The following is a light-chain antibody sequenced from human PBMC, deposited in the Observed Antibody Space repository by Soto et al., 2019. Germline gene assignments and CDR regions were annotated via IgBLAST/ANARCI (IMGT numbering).Light chain of an antibody. V-gene: IGKV1-5*03. CDR3: QQYSTYSRA. J-gene: IGKJ1*01. Sequence: DIQMTHSPSTLSASVGDRVTITCRASQSISSWLAWYQQKPGKAPKLLIYKASSLETGAPSRFSGSGYGTEFTLTISSLQPDDFATYYCQQYSTYSRAFGQGTKVDIK. CDR2: KAS. CDR1: QSISSW.